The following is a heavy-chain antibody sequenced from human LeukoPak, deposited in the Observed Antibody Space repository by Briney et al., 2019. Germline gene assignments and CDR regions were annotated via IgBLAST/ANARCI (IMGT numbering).Heavy chain of an antibody. CDR1: GFTFSSYG. CDR3: AKDHTGGGHDSSGYNDY. J-gene: IGHJ4*02. D-gene: IGHD3-22*01. Sequence: PGGSLRLSCAASGFTFSSYGMHWVRQAPGKGLEWVAVISYDGSNKYYADSVKGRFTISRDNSKNTLYLQMNSLRAEDTAVYYCAKDHTGGGHDSSGYNDYWGQGTLVTVSS. CDR2: ISYDGSNK. V-gene: IGHV3-30*18.